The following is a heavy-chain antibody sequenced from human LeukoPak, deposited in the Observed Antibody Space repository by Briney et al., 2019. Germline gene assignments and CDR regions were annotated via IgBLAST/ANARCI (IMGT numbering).Heavy chain of an antibody. CDR3: ARERDGYKSSPFDY. CDR1: GVSFSGYY. D-gene: IGHD5-24*01. CDR2: INHSGST. Sequence: SETLSLTCAVYGVSFSGYYWSWIRQPPGKGLEWIGEINHSGSTNYNPSLKSRVTISVDTSKNQFSLKLSSVTAADTAVYYCARERDGYKSSPFDYWGQGTLVTVSS. J-gene: IGHJ4*02. V-gene: IGHV4-34*01.